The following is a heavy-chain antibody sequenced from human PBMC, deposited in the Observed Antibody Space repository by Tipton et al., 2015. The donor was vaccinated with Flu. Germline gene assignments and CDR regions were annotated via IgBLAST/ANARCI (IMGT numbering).Heavy chain of an antibody. Sequence: SLRLSCAASGFTFTNYWMSWMRQAPRKGLEWVAHISQDGSAKYYVDSVKGRFTISRDNAKKSLYLQMDSLRAEDTAVYFCAAFCGSSGSGDCYFVNSWGQGTLVTVSS. CDR2: ISQDGSAK. CDR3: AAFCGSSGSGDCYFVNS. J-gene: IGHJ5*02. CDR1: GFTFTNYW. D-gene: IGHD2-21*01. V-gene: IGHV3-7*03.